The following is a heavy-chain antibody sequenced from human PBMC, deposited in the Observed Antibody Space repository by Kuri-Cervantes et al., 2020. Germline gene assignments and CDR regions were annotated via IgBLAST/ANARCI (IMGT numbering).Heavy chain of an antibody. CDR1: GFTFSNYW. V-gene: IGHV3-7*01. Sequence: GGSLRLSCAASGFTFSNYWVAWVRQAPGKGLEWVAMIKKDGSDGYYVDSVKGRFTISRDNVINSLFLQINSLRAEDSAVYYCARASRNYYDGIDYWGQGTLVTVSS. CDR2: IKKDGSDG. J-gene: IGHJ4*02. CDR3: ARASRNYYDGIDY. D-gene: IGHD3-22*01.